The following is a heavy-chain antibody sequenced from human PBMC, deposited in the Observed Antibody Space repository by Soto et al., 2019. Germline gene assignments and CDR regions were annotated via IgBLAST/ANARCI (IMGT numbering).Heavy chain of an antibody. Sequence: GESLKISCKGSGYNFATDWICCLLQMPVKVLEWMGIIYPVDSDTRYSPSFQGQVTTSADKSISTAYLQWSSLKASDTAMYYCARYWHSYSLNYYRGMDVWGQGTTVTVSS. D-gene: IGHD5-18*01. CDR1: GYNFATDW. CDR2: IYPVDSDT. J-gene: IGHJ6*02. CDR3: ARYWHSYSLNYYRGMDV. V-gene: IGHV5-51*01.